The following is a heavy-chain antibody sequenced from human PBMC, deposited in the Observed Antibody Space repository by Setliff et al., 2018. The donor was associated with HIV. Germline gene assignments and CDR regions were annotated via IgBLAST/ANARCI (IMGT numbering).Heavy chain of an antibody. CDR3: VGSPPRGPLGYATSWYYQPFYHLDV. Sequence: SETLSLTCSVSGGSISSYYWTWIRQPAGKGLEWIGRVYTSGKTNYNPSLNSRVTISLDKSNNQVSLKMTSVTAADTAIYYCVGSPPRGPLGYATSWYYQPFYHLDVWGQGALVTVSS. CDR1: GGSISSYY. J-gene: IGHJ4*02. V-gene: IGHV4-4*07. D-gene: IGHD2-2*01. CDR2: VYTSGKT.